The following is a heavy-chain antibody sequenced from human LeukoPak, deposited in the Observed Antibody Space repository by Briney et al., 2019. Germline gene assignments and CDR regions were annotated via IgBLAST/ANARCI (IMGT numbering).Heavy chain of an antibody. J-gene: IGHJ6*03. D-gene: IGHD5-18*01. CDR2: ISSSSSYI. Sequence: GGSLRLSCAASGFTFSSYSMNWVRQAPGKGLEWVSSISSSSSYIYYADSVKGRFTISRDNAKNSLYLQMNSLRTEDTAVYYCARDGRIQLWSQDYYYYYMDVWGKGTTVTVSS. CDR3: ARDGRIQLWSQDYYYYYMDV. V-gene: IGHV3-21*01. CDR1: GFTFSSYS.